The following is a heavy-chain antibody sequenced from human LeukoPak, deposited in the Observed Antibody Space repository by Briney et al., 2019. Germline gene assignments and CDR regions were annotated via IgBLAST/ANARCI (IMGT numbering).Heavy chain of an antibody. J-gene: IGHJ4*02. CDR2: IYYSGST. D-gene: IGHD1-1*01. V-gene: IGHV4-61*08. CDR3: ARGLETGPDRHFDS. CDR1: GGSISSGGYY. Sequence: SETLSLTCTVSGGSISSGGYYWSWIRQHPGKGLEWIGYIYYSGSTNYNPSLKSRVTISVDTSKNQFSLKLSSVTAADTAVYYCARGLETGPDRHFDSWGQGTLVTVSS.